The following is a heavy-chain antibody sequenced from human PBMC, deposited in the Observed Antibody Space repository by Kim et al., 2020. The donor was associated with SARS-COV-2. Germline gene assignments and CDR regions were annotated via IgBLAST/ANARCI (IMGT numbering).Heavy chain of an antibody. CDR2: INSDGTIT. Sequence: GGSLRLSCADSGFSISSHRMHWVRQGPGTGLVWVSSINSDGTITTYADSVKGRFTISRDNAKNMVFLEMNSLRVEDSAIYYCARGREDWELLHWLDPWG. J-gene: IGHJ5*02. CDR1: GFSISSHR. CDR3: ARGREDWELLHWLDP. V-gene: IGHV3-74*01. D-gene: IGHD1-26*01.